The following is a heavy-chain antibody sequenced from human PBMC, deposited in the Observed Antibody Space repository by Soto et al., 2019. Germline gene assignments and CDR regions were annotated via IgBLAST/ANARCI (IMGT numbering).Heavy chain of an antibody. D-gene: IGHD5-12*01. V-gene: IGHV4-59*08. J-gene: IGHJ4*02. CDR1: CGSISSYY. Sequence: PSETLSLTCTVSCGSISSYYWSWIRQPPGKGLEWIGYIYYTGSTNYNPPLKSRVTISVDTSKNQFSLSLTSVTAADTAVHYCARHSGGYNGFDFAYWGQGALVTVSS. CDR3: ARHSGGYNGFDFAY. CDR2: IYYTGST.